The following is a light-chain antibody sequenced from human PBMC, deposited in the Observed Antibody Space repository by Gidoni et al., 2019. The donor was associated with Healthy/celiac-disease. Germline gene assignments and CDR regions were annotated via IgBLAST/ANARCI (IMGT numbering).Light chain of an antibody. CDR1: KLGDKY. V-gene: IGLV3-1*01. CDR3: QAWDSSVV. J-gene: IGLJ2*01. CDR2: QDS. Sequence: SYELTQPPSVSVSPGQTASITCSGDKLGDKYACWYQQKPGTSPVLVIYQDSKRHSGIPERFSGSNSGNTATLSISGPQAMDEADYYCQAWDSSVVFGGGTKLTVL.